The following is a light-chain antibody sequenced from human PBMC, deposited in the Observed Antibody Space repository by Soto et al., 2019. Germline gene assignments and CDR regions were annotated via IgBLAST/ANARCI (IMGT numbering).Light chain of an antibody. CDR3: PQYKTYTYT. CDR2: RAS. J-gene: IGKJ2*01. V-gene: IGKV1-5*03. CDR1: QSIDRG. Sequence: DIQMTQAPSTLSASVGDRVTITCRASQSIDRGLAWYQQKPGKAPKLLIYRASSLESGVASRFSGSGSGTEFTLTISSLQPDDFTTYYCPQYKTYTYTFAQGTKLEIK.